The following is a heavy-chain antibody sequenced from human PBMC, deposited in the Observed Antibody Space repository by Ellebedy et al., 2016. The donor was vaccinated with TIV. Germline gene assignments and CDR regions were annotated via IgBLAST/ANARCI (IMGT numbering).Heavy chain of an antibody. CDR2: MSGDGGVQ. CDR3: ARGKGPGSFLVDF. Sequence: GESLKISCAASGFSFGGYAMHWVRQSPGKGLEWVAFMSGDGGVQHYADSVKGRFTVSRDNPKSTVYLQMNSLRAEDTDLYFCARGKGPGSFLVDFWGQGTLVTVSS. V-gene: IGHV3-30*04. CDR1: GFSFGGYA. J-gene: IGHJ4*02.